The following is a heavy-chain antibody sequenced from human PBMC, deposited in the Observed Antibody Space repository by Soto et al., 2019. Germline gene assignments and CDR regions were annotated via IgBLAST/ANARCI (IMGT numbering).Heavy chain of an antibody. CDR2: ISYDGRNK. V-gene: IGHV3-30*04. Sequence: QVQLVESGGGVVQPGRSLRLSCAASGFTFSSYAMHWVRQAPGKGLEWVAVISYDGRNKYYADSVKGRFTISRDNSKNTLYLQMNSLRAEDTAVYYCARGSGSYLIGYWGQGTLVTVSS. D-gene: IGHD3-10*01. CDR3: ARGSGSYLIGY. J-gene: IGHJ4*02. CDR1: GFTFSSYA.